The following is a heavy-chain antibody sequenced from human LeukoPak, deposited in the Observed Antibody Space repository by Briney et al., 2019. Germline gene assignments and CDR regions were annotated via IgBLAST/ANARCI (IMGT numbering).Heavy chain of an antibody. CDR3: ARDDRGEAVAVGFDP. CDR1: GYTFTSYG. D-gene: IGHD6-19*01. Sequence: GASVTVSFKASGYTFTSYGISWVRQAPGQGLEWMGWISAYNGNTNYAQKLQGRVTMTTDTSTSTAYMELRSLRSDDTAVYYCARDDRGEAVAVGFDPWGQGTLVTVSS. J-gene: IGHJ5*02. V-gene: IGHV1-18*01. CDR2: ISAYNGNT.